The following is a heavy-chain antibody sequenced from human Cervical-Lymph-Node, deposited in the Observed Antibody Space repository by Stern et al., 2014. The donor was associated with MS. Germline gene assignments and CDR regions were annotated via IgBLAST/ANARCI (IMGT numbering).Heavy chain of an antibody. CDR1: GYTFTSYD. V-gene: IGHV1-8*01. CDR3: ARVDYDILTGPDSYYYYGMDV. D-gene: IGHD3-9*01. J-gene: IGHJ6*02. Sequence: VQLVESGAEVKKPGASVKVSCKASGYTFTSYDINWVRQATGQGLEWMGWMNPNSGNTGYAQKFQGRVTMTRNTSISTAYMELSSLRSEDTAVYYCARVDYDILTGPDSYYYYGMDVWGQGTTVTVSS. CDR2: MNPNSGNT.